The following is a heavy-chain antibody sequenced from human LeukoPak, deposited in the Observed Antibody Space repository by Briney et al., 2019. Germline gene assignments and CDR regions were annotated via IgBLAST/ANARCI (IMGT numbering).Heavy chain of an antibody. V-gene: IGHV1-69*13. CDR1: GGTFSSYA. CDR3: ARCVVTGYYYYYGMDV. J-gene: IGHJ6*02. Sequence: SVNVSCKASGGTFSSYAISWVRQAPGQGLEWMGGIIPIFGTANYAQKFQGRVTITADESTSTAYMELSSLRSEDTAVYYCARCVVTGYYYYYGMDVWGQGTTVTVSS. CDR2: IIPIFGTA. D-gene: IGHD3-22*01.